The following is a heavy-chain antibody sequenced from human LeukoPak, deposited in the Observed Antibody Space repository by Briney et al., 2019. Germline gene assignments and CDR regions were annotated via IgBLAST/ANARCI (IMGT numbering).Heavy chain of an antibody. CDR1: GASISSSHW. J-gene: IGHJ4*02. Sequence: SETLSLTCAVSGASISSSHWWSWVRQPPRKGLEWIGEIYHGGSTYYNPSLKSRVTISVDTSKNQFSLKLSSVTAADTAVYYCARRRTRSEYYYDSSAYFDYWGQGALVTVSS. V-gene: IGHV4-4*02. CDR3: ARRRTRSEYYYDSSAYFDY. CDR2: IYHGGST. D-gene: IGHD3-22*01.